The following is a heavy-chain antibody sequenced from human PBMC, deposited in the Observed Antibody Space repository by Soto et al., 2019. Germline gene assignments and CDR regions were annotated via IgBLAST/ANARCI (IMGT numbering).Heavy chain of an antibody. D-gene: IGHD5-18*01. V-gene: IGHV3-23*01. CDR1: GFTFSTYA. CDR3: ARDGPVQLLDY. Sequence: GGSLRLSCAASGFTFSTYAMNWVRQAPGKGLEWVSGISGSGDSTYYADSVKGRFTISRDNSKNTLYLQMNSLSAEDTAVYYCARDGPVQLLDYWGQGTLVTVSS. J-gene: IGHJ4*02. CDR2: ISGSGDST.